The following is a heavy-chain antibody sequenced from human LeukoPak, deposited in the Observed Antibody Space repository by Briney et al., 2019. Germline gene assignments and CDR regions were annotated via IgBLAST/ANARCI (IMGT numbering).Heavy chain of an antibody. Sequence: SETLSLTCAVYGGSFSGYYWSWIHQPPGKGLEWIGEINHSGSTNYNPSLKSRVTISVDTSKNQFPLKLSSVTAADTAVYYCARLMGQWLVPDYWGQGTLVTVSS. J-gene: IGHJ4*02. D-gene: IGHD6-19*01. CDR1: GGSFSGYY. V-gene: IGHV4-34*01. CDR2: INHSGST. CDR3: ARLMGQWLVPDY.